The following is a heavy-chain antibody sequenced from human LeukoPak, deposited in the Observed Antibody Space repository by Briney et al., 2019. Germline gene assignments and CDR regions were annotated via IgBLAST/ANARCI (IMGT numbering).Heavy chain of an antibody. D-gene: IGHD1-26*01. V-gene: IGHV3-23*05. CDR3: AKDVRGGPILGAGSVDF. J-gene: IGHJ4*02. CDR2: INKKGNNK. CDR1: RFTFSRYG. Sequence: GGSLRLSCAATRFTFSRYGMSWVRQSPGKGLEWVSAINKKGNNKLYADSVKGRFTNSRDNSKNTLYLQMDSLRAEDTAVYYCAKDVRGGPILGAGSVDFWGQGTLVTVSS.